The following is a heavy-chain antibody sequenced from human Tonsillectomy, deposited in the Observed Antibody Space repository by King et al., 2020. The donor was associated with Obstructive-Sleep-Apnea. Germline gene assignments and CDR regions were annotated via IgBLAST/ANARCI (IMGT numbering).Heavy chain of an antibody. D-gene: IGHD4-23*01. CDR3: ASGYGGNLEYFHH. V-gene: IGHV5-51*01. Sequence: VKLVESGAEVKKPGESRKISCKGSGYSFTNYWIGWVRKMPGKGLEWMGIIYPGDSDTRYSPSFQGQVTFSADKSISNSYLQWSSLKASDTAMYYCASGYGGNLEYFHHWGQGTLVTVSS. CDR1: GYSFTNYW. CDR2: IYPGDSDT. J-gene: IGHJ1*01.